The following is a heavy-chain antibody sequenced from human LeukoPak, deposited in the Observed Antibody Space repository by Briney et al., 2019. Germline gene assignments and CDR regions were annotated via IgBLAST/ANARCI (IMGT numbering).Heavy chain of an antibody. CDR2: INHSGST. CDR1: GGSFSGYY. CDR3: ARLPADRTIKDY. V-gene: IGHV4-34*01. Sequence: PSETLSLTCAVYGGSFSGYYWSWIRQPPGKGLEWIGEINHSGSTNYNPSLKSRVTISVDTSKNQFTWKLSSGAAANTAVYYCARLPADRTIKDYCGQRTLVTVSS. J-gene: IGHJ4*02. D-gene: IGHD2-2*01.